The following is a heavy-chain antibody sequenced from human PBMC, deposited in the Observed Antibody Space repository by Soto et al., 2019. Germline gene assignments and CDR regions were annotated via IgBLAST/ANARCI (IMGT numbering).Heavy chain of an antibody. Sequence: ASVKVSCKASGYTFTSYAMHWVSQAPGQRLEWMGWINAGNGNTKYSQKFQGRVTITRDTSASTAYMELSSLRSEDTAVYYCARDPPSYYDFWSGYPPTGYYGMDVWGQGTTVTVSS. CDR1: GYTFTSYA. V-gene: IGHV1-3*01. D-gene: IGHD3-3*01. CDR2: INAGNGNT. J-gene: IGHJ6*02. CDR3: ARDPPSYYDFWSGYPPTGYYGMDV.